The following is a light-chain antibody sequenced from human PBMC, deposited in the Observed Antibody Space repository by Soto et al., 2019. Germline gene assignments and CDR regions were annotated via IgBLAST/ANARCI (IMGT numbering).Light chain of an antibody. J-gene: IGLJ3*02. CDR1: SGHSNYI. CDR2: LEGSGSY. CDR3: ETWDSNTRV. V-gene: IGLV4-60*02. Sequence: QPVLTQSSSASASLGSSVKLTCTLSSGHSNYIIEWHQQQPGKAPRYLMKLEGSGSYNKGSGVPDRFSGSSSGADRYLTISNLQFEDEDDYYCETWDSNTRVFGGGTKLTVL.